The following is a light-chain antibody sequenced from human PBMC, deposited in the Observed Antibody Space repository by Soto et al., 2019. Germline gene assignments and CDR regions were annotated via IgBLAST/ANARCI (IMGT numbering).Light chain of an antibody. J-gene: IGKJ2*01. CDR3: QQYHNWPPYT. CDR2: GAS. CDR1: QSVSTN. Sequence: EIVMTQSPATLSVSPGERVTISCRASQSVSTNLAWYQQKPGQAPRLLMYGASTRATGIPARFSGSGSGTEFPLTISSLQSQDFAVYYCQQYHNWPPYTFGQGTKLEIK. V-gene: IGKV3-15*01.